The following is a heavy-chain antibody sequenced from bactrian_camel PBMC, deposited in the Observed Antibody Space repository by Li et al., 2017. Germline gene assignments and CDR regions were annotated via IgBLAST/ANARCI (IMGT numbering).Heavy chain of an antibody. D-gene: IGHD5*01. J-gene: IGHJ4*01. CDR1: GFTFSSHD. Sequence: DVQLVESGGGSVQAGGSLRLSCAASGFTFSSHDMSWVRQAPGKGFEWVSGIRHDGSSAYYADSVKGRFAISRDNAKNTMYLQMVGLKTEDMAVYYCAAGLLADHGLGLGTQVTVS. CDR2: IRHDGSSA. V-gene: IGHV3S40*01.